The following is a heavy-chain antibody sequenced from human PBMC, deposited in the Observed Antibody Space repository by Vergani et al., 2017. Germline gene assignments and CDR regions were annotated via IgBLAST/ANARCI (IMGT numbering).Heavy chain of an antibody. Sequence: QVQLVQSGAEVKKPGSSVKVSCKASGGTFSSYAISWVQQAPGQGLEWMGGIIPIFGTANYAQKFQGRVTITADESTSTAYMELSSLRSEDTAVYYCARLSAVVVTAMVGWFDPWGQGTLVTVSS. D-gene: IGHD2-21*02. V-gene: IGHV1-69*01. CDR2: IIPIFGTA. CDR3: ARLSAVVVTAMVGWFDP. J-gene: IGHJ5*02. CDR1: GGTFSSYA.